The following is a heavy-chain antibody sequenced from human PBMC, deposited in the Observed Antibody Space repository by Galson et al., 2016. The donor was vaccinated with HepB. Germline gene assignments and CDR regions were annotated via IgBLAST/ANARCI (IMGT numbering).Heavy chain of an antibody. CDR3: ARDGWRPSGPGGVYVMDYYYYMDV. J-gene: IGHJ6*03. V-gene: IGHV3-33*01. D-gene: IGHD2-8*01. CDR2: IWYDGSYK. CDR1: GGNYG. Sequence: SLRLSCAASGGNYGMHWVRQAPGKGLEWVALIWYDGSYKYYADSGKGRFTISRDTSKNTVYLQVDSLRAEDTAVYYCARDGWRPSGPGGVYVMDYYYYMDVWGKGTTVTVSS.